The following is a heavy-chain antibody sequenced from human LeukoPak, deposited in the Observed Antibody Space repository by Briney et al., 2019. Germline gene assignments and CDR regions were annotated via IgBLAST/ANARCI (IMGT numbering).Heavy chain of an antibody. V-gene: IGHV1-69*13. CDR1: GGTFSSYA. Sequence: ASVKVSCKAPGGTFSSYAISWVRQAPGQGLEWMGGIIPIFGTANYAQKFQGRVTITADESTSTAYMELSSLRSEDTAVYYCARALYSGYDNYYYYYGMDVWGQGTTVTVSS. D-gene: IGHD5-12*01. CDR3: ARALYSGYDNYYYYYGMDV. J-gene: IGHJ6*02. CDR2: IIPIFGTA.